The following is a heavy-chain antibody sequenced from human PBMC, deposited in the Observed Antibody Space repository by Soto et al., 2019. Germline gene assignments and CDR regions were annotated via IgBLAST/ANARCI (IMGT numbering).Heavy chain of an antibody. D-gene: IGHD2-2*01. V-gene: IGHV4-31*03. Sequence: SETLSLTCTISGGSISSDNHYWSWIRQHPGKGLEWIGYIHYTGSTYYNPSLESRVTISVDTSKNQFSLNLNSVTAADTAVFYCAREEIAPAASDAFDIWGQGTMDTVSS. CDR2: IHYTGST. CDR3: AREEIAPAASDAFDI. CDR1: GGSISSDNHY. J-gene: IGHJ3*02.